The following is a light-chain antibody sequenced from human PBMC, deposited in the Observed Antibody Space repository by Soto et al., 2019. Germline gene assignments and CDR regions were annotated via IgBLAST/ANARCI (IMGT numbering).Light chain of an antibody. CDR3: SSYTSTNTLV. Sequence: QSALTQPASVSGSPGQSITISCTGTSSDVGDYNYVSWYQQHPGKAPKLIIYGVSNRPSGISNRFSGSKSGNTASLTISELQAEDEADYYCSSYTSTNTLVFGGGTKLTVL. CDR2: GVS. J-gene: IGLJ2*01. CDR1: SSDVGDYNY. V-gene: IGLV2-14*01.